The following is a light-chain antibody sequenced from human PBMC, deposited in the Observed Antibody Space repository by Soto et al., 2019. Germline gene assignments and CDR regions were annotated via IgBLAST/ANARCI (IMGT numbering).Light chain of an antibody. V-gene: IGKV3-20*01. Sequence: EIVLTQSPGTLSLSPGERATLNCRASQSVRSSYLAWYQQQPGQAPRLLIHGATRRATGIPDRFSGSGSGTDFPLTISRLEPEDVAVYFCQQYGDMWTFGQGTKVEIK. CDR1: QSVRSSY. CDR2: GAT. J-gene: IGKJ1*01. CDR3: QQYGDMWT.